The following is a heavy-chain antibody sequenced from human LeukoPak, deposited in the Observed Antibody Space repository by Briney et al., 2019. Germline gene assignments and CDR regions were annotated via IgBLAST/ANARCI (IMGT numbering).Heavy chain of an antibody. D-gene: IGHD2-8*02. CDR1: GFNFNIYW. V-gene: IGHV3-7*01. CDR3: ARAGGPHTVDV. Sequence: GFLRLSCAASGFNFNIYWMSWVRQAPGKGLEWVANINQDGSEIYYVDSVKGRLTISRDNAKNTLFLQISSLRAEDTAVFYCARAGGPHTVDVWGQGTTVIVSS. J-gene: IGHJ6*02. CDR2: INQDGSEI.